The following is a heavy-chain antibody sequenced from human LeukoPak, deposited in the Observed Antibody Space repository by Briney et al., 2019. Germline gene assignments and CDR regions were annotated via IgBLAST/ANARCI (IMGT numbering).Heavy chain of an antibody. J-gene: IGHJ4*02. Sequence: ASVKVSCKASGYTFTGYYMHWVRQAPGQGLEWMGWINPNSGGTKYAQKFQGRVTLTRDTSISTAYMELSSLRSDDTALYYCARARVGESGSFGFWGQGTLVTVSS. CDR1: GYTFTGYY. CDR2: INPNSGGT. D-gene: IGHD1-26*01. V-gene: IGHV1-2*02. CDR3: ARARVGESGSFGF.